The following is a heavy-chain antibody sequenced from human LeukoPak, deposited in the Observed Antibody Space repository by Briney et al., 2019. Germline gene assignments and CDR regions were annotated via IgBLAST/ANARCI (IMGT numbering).Heavy chain of an antibody. CDR2: INHSGST. CDR3: ARGVNAFDI. Sequence: PSETLSLTCAVYGGSFSGYYWSWIRQPPGKGLEWIGEINHSGSTNYNPSLKSRVTTSVDTSKNQFSLKLSSATAADTAVYYCARGVNAFDIWGQGTMVTVSS. CDR1: GGSFSGYY. V-gene: IGHV4-34*01. D-gene: IGHD3-16*02. J-gene: IGHJ3*02.